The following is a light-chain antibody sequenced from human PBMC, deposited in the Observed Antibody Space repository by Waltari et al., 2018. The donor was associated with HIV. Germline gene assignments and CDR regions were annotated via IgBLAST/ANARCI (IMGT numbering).Light chain of an antibody. Sequence: QSALTQPASVSGSPGQSITISCTGTSSDVGGYNLVSWYQQHPGKAPKLMIYEVSKRPSGVSNRYSGSKSGNTASLTISGLQAEDEAEYYCCAYAGSTTYVIFGRGTELTVL. CDR3: CAYAGSTTYVI. CDR2: EVS. J-gene: IGLJ2*01. CDR1: SSDVGGYNL. V-gene: IGLV2-23*02.